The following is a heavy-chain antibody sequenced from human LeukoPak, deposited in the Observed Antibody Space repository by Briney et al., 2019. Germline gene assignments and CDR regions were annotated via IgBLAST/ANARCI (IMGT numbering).Heavy chain of an antibody. CDR2: ISYDGSNK. Sequence: PGGSLRLSCAASGFTFSSYGMHWVRQAPGKGLEWVAVISYDGSNKYYADSVKGRFTISRDNAKNTVYLQLNNLRAEDTAIYYCTRGETRSSWSTFDYWGQGTLVTVSS. CDR3: TRGETRSSWSTFDY. D-gene: IGHD6-13*01. V-gene: IGHV3-30*03. CDR1: GFTFSSYG. J-gene: IGHJ4*02.